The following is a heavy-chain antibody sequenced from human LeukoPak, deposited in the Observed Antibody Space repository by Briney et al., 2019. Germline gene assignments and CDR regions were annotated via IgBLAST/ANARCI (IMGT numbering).Heavy chain of an antibody. CDR3: ARLRAAAGTGGDAFDI. CDR1: GYSFTTYW. Sequence: GESLKISCKASGYSFTTYWIGWVRQMPGKGLDWMGIIYPGDSDTRYSPSFQGQVTISADKSISTAYLQWSSLKASDTAMYYCARLRAAAGTGGDAFDIWGQGTMVTVSS. V-gene: IGHV5-51*01. J-gene: IGHJ3*02. D-gene: IGHD6-13*01. CDR2: IYPGDSDT.